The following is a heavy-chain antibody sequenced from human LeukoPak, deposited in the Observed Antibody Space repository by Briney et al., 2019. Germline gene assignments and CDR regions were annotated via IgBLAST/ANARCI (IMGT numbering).Heavy chain of an antibody. CDR2: IYYSGST. J-gene: IGHJ4*02. Sequence: PSETLSLTCTVSGGSISSYYGGWVRQPPGKGLEWIGYIYYSGSTNYNPSLKSRVTISVDTSKNQFSLKLSSVTAADTAVYYCAREDRDYVGDWGQGTLVTVSS. CDR3: AREDRDYVGD. D-gene: IGHD3-16*02. CDR1: GGSISSYY. V-gene: IGHV4-59*12.